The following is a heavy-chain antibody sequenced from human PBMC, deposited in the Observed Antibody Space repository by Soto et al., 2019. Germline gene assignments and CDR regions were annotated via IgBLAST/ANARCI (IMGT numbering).Heavy chain of an antibody. Sequence: GGSLRLSCAASGFTFSSYAMSWVRQAPGKGLEWVSTIGGSGGSTYYADSVKGRFTISRDNSKNTLYLQMNSLRAEDTAVYYCAKSYYYDSSGYLVYWGQGTLVTAPQ. CDR2: IGGSGGST. V-gene: IGHV3-23*01. D-gene: IGHD3-22*01. CDR1: GFTFSSYA. CDR3: AKSYYYDSSGYLVY. J-gene: IGHJ4*02.